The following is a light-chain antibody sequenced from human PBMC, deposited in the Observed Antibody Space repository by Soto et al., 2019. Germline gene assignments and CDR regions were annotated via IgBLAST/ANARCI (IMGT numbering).Light chain of an antibody. CDR3: QQYDASTYT. CDR2: GTS. J-gene: IGKJ2*01. CDR1: HSLSSNY. V-gene: IGKV3-20*01. Sequence: EIVLTQSPGTLSLSPGESATLSCRAGHSLSSNYLAWYQQNPGQAPRLLIYGTSSRATGIPDRFSGSGSGTDSTLTISRLEPEDFGVYYCQQYDASTYTFGQGTKLEIK.